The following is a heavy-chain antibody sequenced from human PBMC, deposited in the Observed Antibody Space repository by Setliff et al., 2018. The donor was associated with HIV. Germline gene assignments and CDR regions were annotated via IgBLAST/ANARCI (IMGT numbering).Heavy chain of an antibody. CDR3: VRDKDWAFDY. D-gene: IGHD3-9*01. Sequence: LSLTCTVSSVSFSSYGMHWVRQAPGKGLEWVAVIWYDGSSTSYADSVKGRFTISRDNAKNSLYLQMDSLRAEDTAVYYCVRDKDWAFDYWGQGTLVTVS. CDR1: SVSFSSYG. V-gene: IGHV3-33*08. J-gene: IGHJ4*02. CDR2: IWYDGSST.